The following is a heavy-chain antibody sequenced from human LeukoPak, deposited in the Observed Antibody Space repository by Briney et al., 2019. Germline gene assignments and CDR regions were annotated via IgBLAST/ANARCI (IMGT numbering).Heavy chain of an antibody. CDR3: AKDVGLGNYYGMDV. CDR2: VTWNSGNI. D-gene: IGHD3-16*01. CDR1: GFRFDGFA. V-gene: IGHV3-9*01. J-gene: IGHJ6*02. Sequence: PGGSLRLSCAASGFRFDGFAMHWVRQAPGKGLEWVAGVTWNSGNIGYGDSVKGRFIISRDNAKRSLYLEMNSLGPEDTALYYCAKDVGLGNYYGMDVWGQGTMVTVSS.